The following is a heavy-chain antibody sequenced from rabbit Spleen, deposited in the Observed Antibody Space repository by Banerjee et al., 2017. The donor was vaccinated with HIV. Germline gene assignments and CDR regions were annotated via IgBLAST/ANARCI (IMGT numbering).Heavy chain of an antibody. CDR1: GLDFSSSDY. CDR3: ARDTASSFSSYGMDL. J-gene: IGHJ3*01. Sequence: QSLEESGGDLVKPGGTLTLTCTASGLDFSSSDYMCWVRQAPGKGLEWFACIYAGSNGRTYYASWAKGRFTMSKTSSTMVTLQMTSLTVADTATYFCARDTASSFSSYGMDLWGQGTLVTVS. D-gene: IGHD6-1*01. CDR2: IYAGSNGRT. V-gene: IGHV1S40*01.